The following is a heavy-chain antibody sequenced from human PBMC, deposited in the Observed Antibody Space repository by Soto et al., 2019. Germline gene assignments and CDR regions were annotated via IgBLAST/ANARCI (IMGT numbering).Heavy chain of an antibody. D-gene: IGHD6-19*01. CDR1: GYTFTSYD. CDR3: VRDRSGYSSGWGAFEI. CDR2: MNPNSGNT. V-gene: IGHV1-8*01. Sequence: ASVKVSCKASGYTFTSYDINWVRQATGQGLEWMGWMNPNSGNTGYAQKFQGRVTMTRNTSITTAYMELSSLRSEDTAVYYCVRDRSGYSSGWGAFEIWGQGTMVTVSS. J-gene: IGHJ3*02.